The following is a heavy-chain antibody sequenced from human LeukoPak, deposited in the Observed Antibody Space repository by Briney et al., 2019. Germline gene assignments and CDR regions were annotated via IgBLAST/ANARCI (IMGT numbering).Heavy chain of an antibody. Sequence: ASVKVSCKASGYTFTSYYMHWVRQAPGQGLEWMGIINPSGGSTSYAQKFQGRVTMTRDTSTSTVYMELSSLRSEDTAVYYCAREGRYCSSTSCGRGEFDYWGQGTLVTVSS. J-gene: IGHJ4*02. D-gene: IGHD2-2*01. V-gene: IGHV1-46*01. CDR2: INPSGGST. CDR3: AREGRYCSSTSCGRGEFDY. CDR1: GYTFTSYY.